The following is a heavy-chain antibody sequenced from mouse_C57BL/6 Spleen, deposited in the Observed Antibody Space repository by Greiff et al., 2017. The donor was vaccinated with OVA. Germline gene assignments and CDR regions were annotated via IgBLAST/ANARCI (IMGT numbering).Heavy chain of an antibody. CDR1: GFTFSDYG. J-gene: IGHJ2*01. CDR3: ARGNYYGSSYLYYFDY. V-gene: IGHV5-17*01. CDR2: ISSGSSTI. Sequence: EVMLVESGGGLVKPGVSLKLSCAASGFTFSDYGMHWVRQAPEKGLEWVAYISSGSSTIYYADTVKGRFTISRDNAKNTLFLQMTSLRSEDTAMYYCARGNYYGSSYLYYFDYWGQGTTLTVSS. D-gene: IGHD1-1*01.